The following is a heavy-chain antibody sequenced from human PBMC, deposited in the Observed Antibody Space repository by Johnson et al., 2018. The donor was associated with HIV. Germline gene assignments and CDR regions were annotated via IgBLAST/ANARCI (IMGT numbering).Heavy chain of an antibody. CDR3: ASADVFDI. J-gene: IGHJ3*02. Sequence: VQLVESGGGVVQPGRSLRLSCAASGFTFSSYAMHWVRQAPGKGLEWVSGSSWNSGSIGYADSVKGRFTISRDNAKNSLYLQMNSLRVEDTAVYYCASADVFDIWGQGTMVPVSS. CDR1: GFTFSSYA. CDR2: SSWNSGSI. V-gene: IGHV3-9*01.